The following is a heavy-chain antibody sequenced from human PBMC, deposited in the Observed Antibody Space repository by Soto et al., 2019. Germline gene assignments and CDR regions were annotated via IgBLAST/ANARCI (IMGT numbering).Heavy chain of an antibody. D-gene: IGHD6-13*01. J-gene: IGHJ6*03. CDR1: GFTFSSYA. Sequence: GGSLRLSCAASGFTFSSYAMSWVRQAPGKGLEWVSAISGSGGSTYYADSVKGRFTISRDNSKNTLYLQMNSLRAEDTAVYYCAKGREYSSSAGEYYYYYMDVWGKGTTVTVSS. CDR2: ISGSGGST. CDR3: AKGREYSSSAGEYYYYYMDV. V-gene: IGHV3-23*01.